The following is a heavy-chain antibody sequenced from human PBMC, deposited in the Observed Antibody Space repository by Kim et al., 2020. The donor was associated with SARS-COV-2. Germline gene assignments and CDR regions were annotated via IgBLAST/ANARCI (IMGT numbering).Heavy chain of an antibody. Sequence: ASVKVSCKASGYTFTSYGISWVRQAPGQGLEWMGWISAYNGNTNYAQKLQGRVTMTTDTSTSTAYMELRSLRSDDTAVYYCAREHGQWLGMSVVFDYWGQGTLVTVSS. J-gene: IGHJ4*02. V-gene: IGHV1-18*01. CDR1: GYTFTSYG. D-gene: IGHD6-19*01. CDR2: ISAYNGNT. CDR3: AREHGQWLGMSVVFDY.